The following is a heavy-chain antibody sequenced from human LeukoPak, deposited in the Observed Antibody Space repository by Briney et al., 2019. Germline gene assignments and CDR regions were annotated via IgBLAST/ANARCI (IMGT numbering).Heavy chain of an antibody. D-gene: IGHD4-23*01. CDR1: GFTFSRYW. V-gene: IGHV3-74*01. CDR2: ISTDGSST. Sequence: GGSLRLSCAASGFTFSRYWMHWLRQAPGKGLVWVSRISTDGSSTSYADSVKGRFTISRDNGKNTLYLQMNSLRAEDTAVYYCARDKYGGNSNAFDIWGQGTLVTVSS. CDR3: ARDKYGGNSNAFDI. J-gene: IGHJ3*02.